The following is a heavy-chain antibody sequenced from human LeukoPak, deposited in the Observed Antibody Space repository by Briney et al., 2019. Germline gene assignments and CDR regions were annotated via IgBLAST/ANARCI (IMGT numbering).Heavy chain of an antibody. CDR2: ISSSGGTT. Sequence: GGSLRLSCAASGFTFNTYAMTWVRQAPGKGLEWVSTISSSGGTTYYADSVKGRFSISRDNSKNTLCLQVNSLRADDAAVYYCAKPVTVTTAAFDSWGQGTLVTVSS. CDR3: AKPVTVTTAAFDS. D-gene: IGHD4-17*01. CDR1: GFTFNTYA. J-gene: IGHJ4*02. V-gene: IGHV3-23*01.